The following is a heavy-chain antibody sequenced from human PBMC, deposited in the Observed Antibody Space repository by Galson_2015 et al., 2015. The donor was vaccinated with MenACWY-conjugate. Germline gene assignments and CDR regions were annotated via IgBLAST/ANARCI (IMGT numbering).Heavy chain of an antibody. Sequence: ETLSLTCTVSGASISSHHWSWFRQPPGKGLEWIAYIRDTGSLKDNPSLKSRVTMSADKSNNQFSLRLISVTAADTAVYYCARLPTWGSSFGYFDYWGQGILVVVSS. V-gene: IGHV4-59*08. J-gene: IGHJ4*02. CDR1: GASISSHH. CDR2: IRDTGSL. CDR3: ARLPTWGSSFGYFDY. D-gene: IGHD7-27*01.